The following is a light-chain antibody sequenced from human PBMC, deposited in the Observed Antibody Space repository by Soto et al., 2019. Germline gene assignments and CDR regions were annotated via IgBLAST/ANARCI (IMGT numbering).Light chain of an antibody. J-gene: IGKJ1*01. CDR2: GAS. Sequence: DVQMTQYPSTLSASVGDRFTITCEASQGITNHLAWYQQKPGKAHKLLIYGASTLQTGVTSRFSGSGSGTDFTLTISYLQSEDFGTYYCQQFYNYPRTVGQGTKVEIK. CDR1: QGITNH. CDR3: QQFYNYPRT. V-gene: IGKV1-9*01.